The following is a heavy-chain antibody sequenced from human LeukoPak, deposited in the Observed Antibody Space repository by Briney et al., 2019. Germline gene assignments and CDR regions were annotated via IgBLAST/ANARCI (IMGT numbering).Heavy chain of an antibody. J-gene: IGHJ5*02. CDR1: GGSISSGGYY. Sequence: SETLSLTCTVSGGSISSGGYYWSWLRQHPGKGLEWIGYIYYSGSTYYNPSLKSRVTISVDTSKNQFSLKLSSVTAADTAVYYCAREQWSGSYLENWFDPWGQGTLVTVSS. CDR2: IYYSGST. D-gene: IGHD3-10*02. V-gene: IGHV4-31*03. CDR3: AREQWSGSYLENWFDP.